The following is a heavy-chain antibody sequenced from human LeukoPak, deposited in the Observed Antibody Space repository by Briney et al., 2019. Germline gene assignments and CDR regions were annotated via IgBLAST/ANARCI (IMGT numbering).Heavy chain of an antibody. CDR2: INGYGSSA. J-gene: IGHJ4*02. CDR3: ARDAPGNTALDY. CDR1: GFTFISYW. Sequence: GGSLRLSCAASGFTFISYWMHWVRQAPGKGLVWVSRINGYGSSADFADSVKGRFTISRDNAKNTLYLQMNSLRAEDTAVYYCARDAPGNTALDYWGQGTLVTVSS. V-gene: IGHV3-74*01. D-gene: IGHD5-18*01.